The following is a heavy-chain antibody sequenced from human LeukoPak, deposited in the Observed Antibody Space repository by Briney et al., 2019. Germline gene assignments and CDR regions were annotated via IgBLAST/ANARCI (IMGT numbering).Heavy chain of an antibody. V-gene: IGHV1-8*01. CDR1: GYTFTSYD. CDR3: ARDSGVSSAFNFDY. D-gene: IGHD6-19*01. J-gene: IGHJ4*02. CDR2: MNPNSGNT. Sequence: ASVKVSCKASGYTFTSYDINWVRQATGQGLEWMGWMNPNSGNTGYAQKFQGRVTMTRNTSISTAYMELSSLRSEDTAVYYCARDSGVSSAFNFDYWGQGTLVTVSS.